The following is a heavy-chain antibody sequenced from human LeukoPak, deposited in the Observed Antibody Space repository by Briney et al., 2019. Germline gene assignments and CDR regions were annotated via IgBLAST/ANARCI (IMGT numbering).Heavy chain of an antibody. CDR3: ARDPGIVVVPAAIGGFDP. CDR2: IIPIFGTA. J-gene: IGHJ5*02. Sequence: SVKVSCKASGGTFSSYAISWVRQAPGQGVEWMGGIIPIFGTANYAQKFQGRVTITADESTSTAYMELSSLRSEDTAVYYCARDPGIVVVPAAIGGFDPWGQGTLVTVSS. CDR1: GGTFSSYA. D-gene: IGHD2-2*01. V-gene: IGHV1-69*13.